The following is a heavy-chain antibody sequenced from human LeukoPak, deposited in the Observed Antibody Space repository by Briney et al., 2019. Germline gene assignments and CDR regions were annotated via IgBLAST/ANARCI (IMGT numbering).Heavy chain of an antibody. Sequence: ASVKVSCKASGYTFTSYDISWVRQATGQGLEWMGWMNPNSGNTGYAQKFQGRVTMTRNTSISTAYMELSSLRSEDTAVYYCARSVVTIFGVVIKTIKNYYYYGMDVWGQGTTVTVSS. CDR2: MNPNSGNT. V-gene: IGHV1-8*01. D-gene: IGHD3-3*01. CDR3: ARSVVTIFGVVIKTIKNYYYYGMDV. J-gene: IGHJ6*02. CDR1: GYTFTSYD.